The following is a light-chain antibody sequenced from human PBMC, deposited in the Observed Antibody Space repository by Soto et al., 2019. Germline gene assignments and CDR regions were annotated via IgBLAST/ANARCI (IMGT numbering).Light chain of an antibody. J-gene: IGLJ1*01. Sequence: QSVLSQSPSASGTPGQRVTISCTGTSSDVGGYNYVSWYQQHPGKAPKLMIYEVSNRPSGVSNRFSGSKSGNTASLTISGLQAEDEADYYCSSYTSSSTLEGYVFGTGTKVTVL. CDR2: EVS. V-gene: IGLV2-14*01. CDR3: SSYTSSSTLEGYV. CDR1: SSDVGGYNY.